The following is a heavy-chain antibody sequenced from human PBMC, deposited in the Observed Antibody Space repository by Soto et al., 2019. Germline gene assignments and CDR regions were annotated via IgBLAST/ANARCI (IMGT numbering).Heavy chain of an antibody. CDR3: ARHKGSSSWYPYDF. D-gene: IGHD6-13*01. CDR2: INHRGSV. V-gene: IGHV4-39*01. J-gene: IGHJ4*02. CDR1: GGGSISRISYF. Sequence: SETLSLTCTVSGGGSISRISYFWGWIRQPPGKGLEWIGSINHRGSVYYNPSLKSRVTISVDTSKNGFSLRLSSVTAADTVVYYCARHKGSSSWYPYDFWGQGTLVTVSS.